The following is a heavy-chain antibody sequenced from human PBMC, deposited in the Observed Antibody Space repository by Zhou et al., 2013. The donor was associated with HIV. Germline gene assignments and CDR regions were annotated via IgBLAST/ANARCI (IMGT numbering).Heavy chain of an antibody. CDR3: VTDRGLTSVTIKYFQH. CDR2: ISAYNGNT. D-gene: IGHD4-17*01. CDR1: GYTFTSYG. Sequence: QVQLVQSGAEVKKPGASVKVSCKASGYTFTSYGISWVRQAPGQGLEWMGWISAYNGNTNYAQNLQGRVTMTTDTSTSTAYMELRGLRTEDTPVYFCVTDRGLTSVTIKYFQHWGQGTLVTVSS. J-gene: IGHJ1*01. V-gene: IGHV1-18*01.